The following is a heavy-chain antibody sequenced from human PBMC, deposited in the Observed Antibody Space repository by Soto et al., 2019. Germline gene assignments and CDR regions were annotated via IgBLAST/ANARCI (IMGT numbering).Heavy chain of an antibody. J-gene: IGHJ4*02. D-gene: IGHD6-19*01. Sequence: SGPTLVNPAQTLTLTCTFSGFSLSTSGVGVGWIRQPPGKALEWLALIYWNDDKRYSPSLKSRLTITKDTSKNQVVLTMTNMDPVDTATYYCAHRPSGWYLFDYWGQGTLVTVSS. V-gene: IGHV2-5*01. CDR3: AHRPSGWYLFDY. CDR2: IYWNDDK. CDR1: GFSLSTSGVG.